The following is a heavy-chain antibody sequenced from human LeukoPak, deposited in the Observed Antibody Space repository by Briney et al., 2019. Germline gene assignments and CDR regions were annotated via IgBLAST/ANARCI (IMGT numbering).Heavy chain of an antibody. CDR2: IYYSGST. Sequence: GSLRLSCSASGFTFSSFAMSWVRQAPGKGLEWIGSIYYSGSTYYNPSLKSRVTISVDTSKNQFSLKLSSVTAADTAVYYCARGRLRFDYWGQGTLVTVSS. CDR3: ARGRLRFDY. J-gene: IGHJ4*02. D-gene: IGHD4-17*01. CDR1: GFTFSSFAM. V-gene: IGHV4-39*07.